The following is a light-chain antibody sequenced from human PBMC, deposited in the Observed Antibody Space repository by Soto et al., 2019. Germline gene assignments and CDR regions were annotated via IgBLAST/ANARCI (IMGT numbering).Light chain of an antibody. CDR3: GADHGSGSQV. Sequence: QLVLTQPPSASASLGASVTLTCTLSSGYSNYKVDWYQQRPGKGPRFVMRVGTGGIVGSKGDGIPDRFSVLGSGLNRYLTIKNIQEEDESDYHCGADHGSGSQVFGGGTKLTVL. V-gene: IGLV9-49*01. CDR2: VGTGGIVG. CDR1: SGYSNYK. J-gene: IGLJ2*01.